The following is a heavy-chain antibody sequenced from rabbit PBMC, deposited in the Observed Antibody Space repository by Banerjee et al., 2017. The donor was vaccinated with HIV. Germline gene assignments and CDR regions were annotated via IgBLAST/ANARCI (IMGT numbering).Heavy chain of an antibody. V-gene: IGHV1S40*01. CDR2: IYTGSGST. CDR3: ARGITRYAGYGVATALDYFNL. CDR1: GFSFSYSYY. Sequence: QSLEESGGDLVKPGASLTLTCTASGFSFSYSYYMCWVRQAPGKGLELIACIYTGSGSTYYASWAKGRFTISKTSSTTVTLQMTSLTAADTATYFCARGITRYAGYGVATALDYFNLWGQGTLVTVS. J-gene: IGHJ4*01. D-gene: IGHD7-1*01.